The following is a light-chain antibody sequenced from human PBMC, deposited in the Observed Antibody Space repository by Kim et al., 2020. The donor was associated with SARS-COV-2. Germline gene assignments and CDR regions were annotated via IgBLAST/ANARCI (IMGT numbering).Light chain of an antibody. CDR1: QAIGNY. CDR3: QQYNVLPRT. Sequence: ASVGNIVTITCRASQAIGNYLACYQQDPGKAPKLLIYGASTLQTGVPSRFSGTGSRTEFTLTISSLQPEDFTTYSCQQYNVLPRTFGQGTKVDIK. CDR2: GAS. V-gene: IGKV1-9*01. J-gene: IGKJ1*01.